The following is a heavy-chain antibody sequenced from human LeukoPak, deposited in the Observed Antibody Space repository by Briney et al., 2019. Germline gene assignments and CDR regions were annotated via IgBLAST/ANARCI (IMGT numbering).Heavy chain of an antibody. Sequence: PSETLSLTCTVSGGSVSSGSYYWSWIRQPPGKGLEWIGYIYYSGSTNYNPSLESRVTISVDTSKNQFSLKLSSVTAADTAVYYCARDQGFVDVWGKGTTVTVSS. CDR3: ARDQGFVDV. CDR2: IYYSGST. V-gene: IGHV4-61*01. J-gene: IGHJ6*04. CDR1: GGSVSSGSYY.